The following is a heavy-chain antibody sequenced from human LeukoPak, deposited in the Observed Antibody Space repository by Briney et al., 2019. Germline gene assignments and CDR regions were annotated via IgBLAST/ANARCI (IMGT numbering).Heavy chain of an antibody. CDR2: IIPIFGTA. CDR1: GGTFSSYA. CDR3: AKEESHAFDI. Sequence: ASVKVSCKASGGTFSSYAISWVRQAPGQGLEWMGGIIPIFGTANYAQKFQGRVTITADESTSTAYMELRSLRSDDTAVYYCAKEESHAFDIWGQGTMVTVSS. V-gene: IGHV1-69*13. J-gene: IGHJ3*02.